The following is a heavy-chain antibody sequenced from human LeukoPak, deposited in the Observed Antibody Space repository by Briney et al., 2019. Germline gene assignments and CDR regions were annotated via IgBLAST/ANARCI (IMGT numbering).Heavy chain of an antibody. D-gene: IGHD1-26*01. CDR1: GGSFSSYY. CDR2: IYYSGST. J-gene: IGHJ4*02. Sequence: SETLSLTCAVYGGSFSSYYWSWIRQPPGKGLEWIGSIYYSGSTYYNPSLKSRVTISVDTSKNQFSLKLSSVTAADTAVYYCARHALIVGATVAYFDYWGQGTLVTVSS. V-gene: IGHV4-39*01. CDR3: ARHALIVGATVAYFDY.